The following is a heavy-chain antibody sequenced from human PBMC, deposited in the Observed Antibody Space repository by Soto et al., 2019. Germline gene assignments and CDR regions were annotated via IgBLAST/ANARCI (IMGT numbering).Heavy chain of an antibody. CDR3: ARGFTIFGVVN. J-gene: IGHJ4*02. V-gene: IGHV1-8*02. CDR1: GGTFSSYA. Sequence: ASVKVSCKASGGTFSSYAISWVRQAPGQGLEWMGGIIPNSGNTNYAQKFQGRVTMTRNNSMSTAYMELSSLRSEDTAVYYCARGFTIFGVVNWGQGTLVTVSS. CDR2: IIPNSGNT. D-gene: IGHD3-3*01.